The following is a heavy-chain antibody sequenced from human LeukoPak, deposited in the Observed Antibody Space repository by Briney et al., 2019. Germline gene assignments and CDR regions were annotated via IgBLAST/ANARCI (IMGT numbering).Heavy chain of an antibody. J-gene: IGHJ2*01. CDR3: ARDRAGDSSGYYRSLRYFDL. V-gene: IGHV1-46*01. Sequence: ASVTVSCKASGYTFTSYYMHWVRQAPGQGLEWMGINNPSGGSTSYAQKFQGRVTMTRDTSTSTVYMELSSLRSEDTAVYYCARDRAGDSSGYYRSLRYFDLWGRGTLVTVSS. CDR2: NNPSGGST. D-gene: IGHD3-22*01. CDR1: GYTFTSYY.